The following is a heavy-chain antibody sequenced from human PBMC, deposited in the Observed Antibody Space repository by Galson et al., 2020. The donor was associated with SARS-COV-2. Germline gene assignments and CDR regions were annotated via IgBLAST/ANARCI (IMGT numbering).Heavy chain of an antibody. Sequence: ASETLSLTCNVSGGSITDYYWTWIRQPPGKGLDYIGYVFHTGTTNYSPSLKSRVTISVDTSKNLFSLKLTSVSAADTAVYYCARLSSSWYEGFDFWGQGALVTVSS. CDR3: ARLSSSWYEGFDF. V-gene: IGHV4-59*01. CDR1: GGSITDYY. J-gene: IGHJ4*02. D-gene: IGHD6-13*01. CDR2: VFHTGTT.